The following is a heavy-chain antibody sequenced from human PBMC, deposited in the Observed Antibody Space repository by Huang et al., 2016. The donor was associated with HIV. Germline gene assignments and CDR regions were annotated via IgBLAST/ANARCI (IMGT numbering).Heavy chain of an antibody. J-gene: IGHJ2*01. CDR2: INHSGRT. CDR3: ARATWEGYFDF. V-gene: IGHV4-34*01. D-gene: IGHD1-26*01. CDR1: GGSFSGYY. Sequence: QVELQQWGAGLLKPSETLSLTCAVYGGSFSGYYWTWIRQPPGNGLAWIGEINHSGRTNNNPSLKSRVTISVDTSKNQFSLKLNSVTAADTAVYYCARATWEGYFDFWGRGTLVTVSS.